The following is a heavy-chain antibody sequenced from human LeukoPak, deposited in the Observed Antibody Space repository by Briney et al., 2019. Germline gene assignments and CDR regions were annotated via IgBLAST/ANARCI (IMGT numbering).Heavy chain of an antibody. V-gene: IGHV1-2*02. CDR3: ASPHSSGWSFDY. D-gene: IGHD6-19*01. J-gene: IGHJ4*02. Sequence: ASVTVSCKASGYTFTGYYMHWVRQAPGQGLEWMGWINPNSGGTNYAQKFQGRVTMTRDTSIGTAYMELSRLRSDDTAVYYCASPHSSGWSFDYWGRGTLVTVSS. CDR1: GYTFTGYY. CDR2: INPNSGGT.